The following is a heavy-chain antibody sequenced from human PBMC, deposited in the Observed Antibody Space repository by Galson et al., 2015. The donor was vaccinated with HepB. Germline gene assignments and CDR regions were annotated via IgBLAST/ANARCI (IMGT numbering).Heavy chain of an antibody. V-gene: IGHV3-11*06. CDR2: ISSSSYT. CDR1: GFTFSDYY. CDR3: ARDFYGYSSSWYGY. D-gene: IGHD6-13*01. Sequence: SLRLSCAASGFTFSDYYMSWIRQAPGKGLEWVSYISSSSYTNYADSVKGRFTISRDNAKNSLYLQMNSLRAEDTAVYYCARDFYGYSSSWYGYWGQGTLVTVSS. J-gene: IGHJ4*02.